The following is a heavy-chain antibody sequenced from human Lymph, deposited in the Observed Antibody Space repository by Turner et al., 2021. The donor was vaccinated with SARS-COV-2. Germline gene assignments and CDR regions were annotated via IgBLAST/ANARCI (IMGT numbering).Heavy chain of an antibody. CDR3: ARVGVRFEWSDGYHYYYAMDV. CDR1: GFTFTSYA. Sequence: EVQLLESGGGLVQPGGSLRLSCAASGFTFTSYAMSWVRQAPGKGLEWVSAISVSGGSTYYADSVKGRFTISRDNSKNTLYLQMNSLRAEDAAVYYCARVGVRFEWSDGYHYYYAMDVWGQGTTVTVSS. J-gene: IGHJ6*02. CDR2: ISVSGGST. D-gene: IGHD3-3*01. V-gene: IGHV3-23*01.